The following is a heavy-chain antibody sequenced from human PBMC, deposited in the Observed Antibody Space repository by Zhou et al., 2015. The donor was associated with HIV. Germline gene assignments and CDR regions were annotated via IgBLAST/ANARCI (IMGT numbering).Heavy chain of an antibody. J-gene: IGHJ4*02. CDR2: ISGYNANA. Sequence: QVQLVQSGTEVKKPGASVRVSCKASGYTFTNYGISWVRQAPGQGLEWMGWISGYNANAHYAHKFQGRLTMTTDTSTSMVYMELRSLRSDDTAVYFCARLDDILTGYAYWGQGTLVTVSS. CDR3: ARLDDILTGYAY. V-gene: IGHV1-18*01. D-gene: IGHD3-9*01. CDR1: GYTFTNYG.